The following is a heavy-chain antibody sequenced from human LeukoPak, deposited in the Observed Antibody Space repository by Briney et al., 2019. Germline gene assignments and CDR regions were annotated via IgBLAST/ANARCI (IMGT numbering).Heavy chain of an antibody. V-gene: IGHV4-39*07. CDR2: INHSGST. Sequence: SETLSLTCTVSGASISSSGHYWSWVRQPPGKGLEWIGEINHSGSTNYNPSLKSRVTISVDTSKNQFSLKLSSVTAADTAVYYCAQFHGFGGWYHNDYWGQGTLVTVSS. D-gene: IGHD6-19*01. CDR3: AQFHGFGGWYHNDY. J-gene: IGHJ4*02. CDR1: GASISSSGHY.